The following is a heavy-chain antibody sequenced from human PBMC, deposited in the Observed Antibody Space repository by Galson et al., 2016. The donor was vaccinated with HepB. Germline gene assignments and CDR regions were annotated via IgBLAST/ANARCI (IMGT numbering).Heavy chain of an antibody. CDR3: ATLRGGVHDYVWGYHHQLPYYFDY. D-gene: IGHD3-16*01. CDR2: FDPEDDDT. CDR1: GNTLTELS. Sequence: SVKVSCKVSGNTLTELSMHWVRQAPGKGLEWVGGFDPEDDDTLYAQKFQGRVTMTEDTSINTAYMELSSLRSEDTAVYYCATLRGGVHDYVWGYHHQLPYYFDYWGQGTQVTVSS. J-gene: IGHJ4*02. V-gene: IGHV1-24*01.